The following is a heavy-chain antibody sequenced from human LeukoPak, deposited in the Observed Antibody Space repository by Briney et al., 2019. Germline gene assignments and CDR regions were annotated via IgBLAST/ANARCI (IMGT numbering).Heavy chain of an antibody. J-gene: IGHJ4*02. Sequence: ASVKVSCEASGYTFTGYYMHWVRQAPGQGLEWMGRINPNSGGTNYAQKFQGRVTMTRDTSISTAYMELSRLRSDDTAVYYCARGPLDYYGSGSYYNELGYWGQGTLVTVSS. CDR2: INPNSGGT. D-gene: IGHD3-10*01. CDR1: GYTFTGYY. CDR3: ARGPLDYYGSGSYYNELGY. V-gene: IGHV1-2*06.